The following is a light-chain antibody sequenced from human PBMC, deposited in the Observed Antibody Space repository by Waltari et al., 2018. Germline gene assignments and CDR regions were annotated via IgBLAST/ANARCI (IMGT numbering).Light chain of an antibody. J-gene: IGKJ4*01. V-gene: IGKV3-20*01. CDR2: GAS. CDR1: QSVSSSY. Sequence: EIVLTQSPGTLSLSPGERATLSCRASQSVSSSYLAWYQQKPGQAPRLLIYGASSRATGIPERFSGSGSGTDFTLTISRLDPEEFAVYYCQQYGSSPATFGGGTKVEIK. CDR3: QQYGSSPAT.